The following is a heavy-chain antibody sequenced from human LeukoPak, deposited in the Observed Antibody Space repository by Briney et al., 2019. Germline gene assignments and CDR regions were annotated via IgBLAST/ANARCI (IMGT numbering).Heavy chain of an antibody. V-gene: IGHV3-21*01. Sequence: PGGSLRLSCAASGFTFSTYAMSWVRQAAGKGLEWVSSISSSSSYIYYADSVKGRFTISRDNAKNSLYLQMNSLRAEDTAVYYCARDGDSDYWGQGTLVTVSS. J-gene: IGHJ4*02. CDR3: ARDGDSDY. CDR2: ISSSSSYI. D-gene: IGHD7-27*01. CDR1: GFTFSTYA.